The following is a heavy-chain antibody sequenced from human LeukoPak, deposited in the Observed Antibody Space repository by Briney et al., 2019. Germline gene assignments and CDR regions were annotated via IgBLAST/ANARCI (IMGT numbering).Heavy chain of an antibody. V-gene: IGHV3-74*01. CDR2: ITSDGSTT. D-gene: IGHD2-15*01. J-gene: IGHJ6*02. CDR1: GFTFSRFW. Sequence: GGSLRLSCAASGFTFSRFWMHWVRQAPGKGLVCVSRITSDGSTTNYADSVKGRITISRDNAKNTLYLQMNSLRAEDTAVYYCVRERSYCSGGSCSYGMDVWGQGTTVTVSS. CDR3: VRERSYCSGGSCSYGMDV.